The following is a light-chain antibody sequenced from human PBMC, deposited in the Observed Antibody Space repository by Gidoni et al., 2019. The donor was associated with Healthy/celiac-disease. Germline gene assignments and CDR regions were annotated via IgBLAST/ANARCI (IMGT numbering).Light chain of an antibody. CDR1: QSISSY. V-gene: IGKV1-39*01. J-gene: IGKJ3*01. CDR2: AAS. CDR3: QQSYSTLFT. Sequence: DSQMTQSPSSLSASGGDRVTIPCRASQSISSYLKWYQQKPGKAPKLLIYAASSLRSGVPSRFSGSGSGTDFTLTISSLQPEDFATYYCQQSYSTLFTFXPXTKVDIK.